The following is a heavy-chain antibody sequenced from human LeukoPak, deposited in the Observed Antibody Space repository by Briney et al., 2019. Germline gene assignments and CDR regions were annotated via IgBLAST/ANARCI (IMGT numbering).Heavy chain of an antibody. J-gene: IGHJ4*02. V-gene: IGHV3-23*01. CDR1: GFTFSSYA. Sequence: GGSLRLSCAASGFTFSSYAMSWARQAPGKGLEWVSAISGSGGSTYYADSVKGRFTISRDNSKNTLYLQMNSLRAEDTAVYYCAKDDRWLQFCCWGQGTLVTVSA. CDR3: AKDDRWLQFCC. D-gene: IGHD5-24*01. CDR2: ISGSGGST.